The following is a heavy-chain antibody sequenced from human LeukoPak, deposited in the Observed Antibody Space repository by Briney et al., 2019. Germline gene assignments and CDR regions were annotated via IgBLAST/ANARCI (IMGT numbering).Heavy chain of an antibody. Sequence: KTGGSLRLSCAASGFTFNSYSMNWVRQAPGKGLEWVSYISSSSSTIYYADSVKGRFTISRDNAKNSLYLQMNSLRAEDTAVYYCARLNYYDSSGYYSAVWFDPWGQGTLVTVSS. CDR1: GFTFNSYS. CDR3: ARLNYYDSSGYYSAVWFDP. V-gene: IGHV3-48*01. J-gene: IGHJ5*02. CDR2: ISSSSSTI. D-gene: IGHD3-22*01.